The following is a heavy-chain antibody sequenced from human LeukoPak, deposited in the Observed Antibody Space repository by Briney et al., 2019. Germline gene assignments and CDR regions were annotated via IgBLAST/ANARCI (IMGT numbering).Heavy chain of an antibody. D-gene: IGHD6-13*01. CDR1: GGSIRSGDYS. J-gene: IGHJ5*02. CDR3: ARHRSDEAAAHNIWFDP. V-gene: IGHV4-31*03. Sequence: SETLSLTCTVSGGSIRSGDYSWNWIRQHPGKGLEWIGYIYYSGSTYYNPSLTSRVTMSVDTSKNQFSLKLSSVTAADTAIYYCARHRSDEAAAHNIWFDPWGQGTLVTVSS. CDR2: IYYSGST.